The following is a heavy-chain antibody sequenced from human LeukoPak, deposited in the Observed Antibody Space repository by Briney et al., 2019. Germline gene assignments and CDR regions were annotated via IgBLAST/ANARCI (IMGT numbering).Heavy chain of an antibody. CDR2: ISNSGST. J-gene: IGHJ5*02. V-gene: IGHV4-34*01. Sequence: SETLSLTCAVYGGSFSGYYWSWIRQPPGKGLEWIGEISNSGSTNYNPSLKSRVTISVDTSKNQFSLKLSSVTAADTAVYYCARTMVRGVIITRFNWFDPWGQGTLVTVSS. D-gene: IGHD3-10*01. CDR1: GGSFSGYY. CDR3: ARTMVRGVIITRFNWFDP.